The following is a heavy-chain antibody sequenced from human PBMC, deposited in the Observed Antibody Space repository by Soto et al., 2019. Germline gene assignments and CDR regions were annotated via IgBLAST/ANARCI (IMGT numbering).Heavy chain of an antibody. CDR1: GFTFSDSY. CDR2: IGSTGNTI. CDR3: GSRVNLRTASTFDS. V-gene: IGHV3-11*01. Sequence: QVQLVESGGGLVKPGGSLRLSCAASGFTFSDSYMSWFRQAPGKGLEWISYIGSTGNTIYYADSVKGRFTIARDNAKNSLYLQMSSLRDEDTAVYYCGSRVNLRTASTFDSWGQGTLVTVSS. J-gene: IGHJ4*02. D-gene: IGHD4-4*01.